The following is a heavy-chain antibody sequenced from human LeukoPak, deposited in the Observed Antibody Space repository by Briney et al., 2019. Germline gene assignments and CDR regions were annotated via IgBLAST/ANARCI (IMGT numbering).Heavy chain of an antibody. D-gene: IGHD5-18*01. J-gene: IGHJ5*02. V-gene: IGHV1-46*01. CDR1: GYTFTSYY. CDR3: ARDRHQDTAMVTWFDP. Sequence: ASVKVSCKASGYTFTSYYIHWVRQAPGQGLEWMGIINPSGGSTSYAQKFQGRVTMIRDTSTSTVYMELSSLRSEDTAVYYCARDRHQDTAMVTWFDPWGQGTLVTVSS. CDR2: INPSGGST.